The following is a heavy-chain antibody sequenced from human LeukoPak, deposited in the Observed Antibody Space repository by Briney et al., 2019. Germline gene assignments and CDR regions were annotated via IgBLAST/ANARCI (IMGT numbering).Heavy chain of an antibody. J-gene: IGHJ4*02. CDR1: GFTFSSYS. Sequence: GGSLRLSCAASGFTFSSYSMNWVRQAPGKGLEWVSYISSSSSTIYYADSVKGRFTISRDNAKNTLYLQMNSLRAEDTAVYYCARDLYGVSHDYWGQGTLVTVSS. CDR2: ISSSSSTI. D-gene: IGHD4-17*01. CDR3: ARDLYGVSHDY. V-gene: IGHV3-48*01.